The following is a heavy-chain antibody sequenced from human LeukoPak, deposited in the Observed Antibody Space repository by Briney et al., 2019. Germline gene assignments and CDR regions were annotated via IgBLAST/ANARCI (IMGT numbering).Heavy chain of an antibody. CDR1: GYTFTGYY. J-gene: IGHJ4*02. CDR2: INPNSGGT. CDR3: ARSRLYNDSRGYYMTNSIDY. Sequence: ASVKVSCKASGYTFTGYYMHWVRQAPGQGLEWMGWINPNSGGTNYAQKFQGRVTMTRDTSISTAYMELSRLRSDDTAVYYCARSRLYNDSRGYYMTNSIDYGGQGTLVTASA. V-gene: IGHV1-2*02. D-gene: IGHD3-22*01.